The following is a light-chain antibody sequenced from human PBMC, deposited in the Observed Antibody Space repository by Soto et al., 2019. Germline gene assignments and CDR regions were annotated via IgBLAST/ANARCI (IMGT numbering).Light chain of an antibody. CDR3: QQYSGSPFT. V-gene: IGKV3-20*01. CDR1: QSIFNNY. CDR2: AAS. Sequence: EIVLTQSPGTLSLSPRERATLSCRASQSIFNNYLSLYQQKPGQAPRLLVYAASFRATGIPDRFSGSGAGKDFTLTISRLEPEDFAVYYCQQYSGSPFTFGQGTRLEIK. J-gene: IGKJ2*01.